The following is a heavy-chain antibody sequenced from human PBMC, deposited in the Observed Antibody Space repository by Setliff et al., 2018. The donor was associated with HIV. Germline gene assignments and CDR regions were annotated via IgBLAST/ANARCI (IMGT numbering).Heavy chain of an antibody. CDR2: INPNSGGT. Sequence: GASVKVSCKASGYTFTGYYMHWVRQAPGQGLEWMGRINPNSGGTNYAQKFQGRVTMTRDTSISTAYMELSRLRSDDTAVYFCARAPRIFPEFNNPHPHFDHWGQGTLVTVSS. CDR1: GYTFTGYY. CDR3: ARAPRIFPEFNNPHPHFDH. V-gene: IGHV1-2*06. J-gene: IGHJ4*02. D-gene: IGHD3-3*01.